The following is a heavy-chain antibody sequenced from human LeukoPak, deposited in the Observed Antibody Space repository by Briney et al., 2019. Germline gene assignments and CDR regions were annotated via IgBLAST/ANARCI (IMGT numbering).Heavy chain of an antibody. CDR3: ARLTYYYDSSGYGDY. Sequence: PSETLSLTCTVSGGSISSSSYYWGWIRQPPGKGLEWIGSIYYSGSTYYNPSLKSRVTISVDTSENQFSLKLSSVTAADTAVYYCARLTYYYDSSGYGDYWGQGTLVTVSS. CDR2: IYYSGST. CDR1: GGSISSSSYY. V-gene: IGHV4-39*01. J-gene: IGHJ4*02. D-gene: IGHD3-22*01.